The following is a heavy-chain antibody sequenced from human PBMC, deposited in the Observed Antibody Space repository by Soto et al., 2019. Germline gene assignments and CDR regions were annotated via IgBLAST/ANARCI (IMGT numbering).Heavy chain of an antibody. D-gene: IGHD4-17*01. CDR3: ARDSDYIIDY. J-gene: IGHJ4*02. Sequence: AASVKVSCKASGYTFSNYGISWVRQAPGQGLEWMGWISTYNGNTNFARKLQGRVTLTTDTFTSTAYMELRSLRSDDTAVYYCARDSDYIIDYWGQGTQVTVSS. CDR1: GYTFSNYG. V-gene: IGHV1-18*01. CDR2: ISTYNGNT.